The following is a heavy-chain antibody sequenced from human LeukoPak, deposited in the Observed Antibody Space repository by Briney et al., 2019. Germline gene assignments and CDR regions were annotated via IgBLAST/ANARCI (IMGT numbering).Heavy chain of an antibody. D-gene: IGHD6-19*01. J-gene: IGHJ4*02. V-gene: IGHV4-4*07. Sequence: SETLSLTCNVSGGSISSYYWSWIRQPAGEGLDWIGRIYSSGNTNYNPSLKSRVTMSVDTSKNQLSLNLGSVTAADTAVYYCAREYSSGRYFDYWGQGTLVTVSS. CDR1: GGSISSYY. CDR3: AREYSSGRYFDY. CDR2: IYSSGNT.